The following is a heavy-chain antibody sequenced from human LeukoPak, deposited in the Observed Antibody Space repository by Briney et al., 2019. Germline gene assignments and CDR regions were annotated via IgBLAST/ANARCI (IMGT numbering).Heavy chain of an antibody. CDR1: GGTFSSYA. Sequence: SVKVSCKASGGTFSSYAISWVRQAPGQGLEWMGGIIPIFGTANYAQKFQGRVTITADKSTSTAYMELGSLRSEDTAVYYCARERGDTYYYDSSGYYFEYWGQGTLVTVSS. V-gene: IGHV1-69*06. CDR2: IIPIFGTA. J-gene: IGHJ4*02. D-gene: IGHD3-22*01. CDR3: ARERGDTYYYDSSGYYFEY.